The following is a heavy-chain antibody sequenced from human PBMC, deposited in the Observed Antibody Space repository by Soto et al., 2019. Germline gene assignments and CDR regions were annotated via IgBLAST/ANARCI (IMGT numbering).Heavy chain of an antibody. J-gene: IGHJ3*02. D-gene: IGHD3-16*01. V-gene: IGHV2-5*02. CDR2: IYWDDDK. CDR3: AHFPQTYYDYIWGTDAFDI. Sequence: SGPTLVNPTQTLTLTCTFSGFSLSTSGVGVGWIRQPPGKALEWLALIYWDDDKRYSPSLKSRLTITKDTSKNQVVLTMTNMDPVDTATYYCAHFPQTYYDYIWGTDAFDIWGQGTMVTVSS. CDR1: GFSLSTSGVG.